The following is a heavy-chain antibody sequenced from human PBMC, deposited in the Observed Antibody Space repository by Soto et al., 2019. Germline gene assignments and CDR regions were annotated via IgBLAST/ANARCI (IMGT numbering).Heavy chain of an antibody. CDR2: LHGSGST. CDR3: ARKPPAAIQGWAYGMDV. V-gene: IGHV3-53*02. J-gene: IGHJ6*02. Sequence: EVQLVQTGGGLIQPGGSLRLSCVASGFTVSTNYLSWVRQVPGKGLEWVSVLHGSGSTSYADSVKGRFTISRDNARNTFYLQMNSLRVADTAVYYCARKPPAAIQGWAYGMDVWGQGTTVTVSS. CDR1: GFTVSTNY. D-gene: IGHD2-2*01.